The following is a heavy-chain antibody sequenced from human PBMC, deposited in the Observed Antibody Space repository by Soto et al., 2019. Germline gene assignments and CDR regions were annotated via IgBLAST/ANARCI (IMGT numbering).Heavy chain of an antibody. Sequence: ILSCRGYGFGFGDYAINLFRQSTGKGLEFVGFIRSKVYGGTIEYAASVKGRFSISRDDSKSIAYLQMKSLRPDDTAVYYCNTDGVQITHFDYRYYGLDVWGPGTTVIVSS. V-gene: IGHV3-49*03. CDR1: GFGFGDYA. CDR3: NTDGVQITHFDYRYYGLDV. J-gene: IGHJ6*02. D-gene: IGHD3-16*01. CDR2: IRSKVYGGTI.